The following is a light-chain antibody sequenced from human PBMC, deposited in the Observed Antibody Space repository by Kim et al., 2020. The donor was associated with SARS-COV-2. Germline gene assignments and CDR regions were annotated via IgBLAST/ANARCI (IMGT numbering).Light chain of an antibody. CDR2: FDK. J-gene: IGLJ2*01. Sequence: PGETAQISCGGNDIGRKSVHWYQQRPGQAPALVIYFDKDRPSGIPERFSGSNSENSATLTISRVEVGDEADYYCQVWDSSTDHVIFGGGTQLTVL. CDR3: QVWDSSTDHVI. CDR1: DIGRKS. V-gene: IGLV3-21*01.